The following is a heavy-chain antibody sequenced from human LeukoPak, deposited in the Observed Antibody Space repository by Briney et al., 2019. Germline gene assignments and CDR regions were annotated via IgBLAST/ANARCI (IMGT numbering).Heavy chain of an antibody. J-gene: IGHJ5*02. CDR1: GGSISSGTYY. CDR3: ARQETGWFDP. CDR2: IYTSGST. V-gene: IGHV4-61*02. Sequence: SETLSLTCTVSGGSISSGTYYWSWIRQPAGKGLEWIGRIYTSGSTNYNPSLKSRVTISVDTSKNQFSLKLSSVTAADTAVYYCARQETGWFDPWGQGTLVTVSS.